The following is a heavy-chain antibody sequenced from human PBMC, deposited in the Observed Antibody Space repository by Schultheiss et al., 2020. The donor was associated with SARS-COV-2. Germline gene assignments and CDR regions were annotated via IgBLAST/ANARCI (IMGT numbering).Heavy chain of an antibody. J-gene: IGHJ4*02. Sequence: SQTLSLTCAVSGGSISSGGYSWSWIRQPPGKGLEWIGYIYYSGSTNYNPSLKSRVTISVDTSKNQFSLKLSSVTAADTAVYYCARVVFGSGPFDYWGQGTLVTVSS. CDR2: IYYSGST. V-gene: IGHV4-61*08. CDR1: GGSISSGGYS. CDR3: ARVVFGSGPFDY. D-gene: IGHD3-3*01.